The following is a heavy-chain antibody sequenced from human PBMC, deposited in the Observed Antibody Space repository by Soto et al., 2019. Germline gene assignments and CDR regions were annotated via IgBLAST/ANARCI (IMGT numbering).Heavy chain of an antibody. CDR1: GYTFTSYA. CDR2: INAGNSNT. V-gene: IGHV1-3*01. CDR3: ARSLLGDYYDSDGLDN. D-gene: IGHD3-22*01. J-gene: IGHJ4*02. Sequence: GASVKGSCKASGYTFTSYAIHWVRQAPGQRLEWMGWINAGNSNTNYAQKFQGRVTITADKSTSTVYMDLSSLRSEDTAVYYCARSLLGDYYDSDGLDNWGQGTLVTVSS.